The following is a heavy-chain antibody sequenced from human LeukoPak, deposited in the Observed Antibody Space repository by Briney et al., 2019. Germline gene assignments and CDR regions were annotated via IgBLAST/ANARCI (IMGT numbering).Heavy chain of an antibody. Sequence: GGSLRLSCAASGFTFSSYEMNWVRQAPGKGLEWVSYISSSGSTIYYADSVKGRFTISRDNAKNSLYLQMNSLRAEDTAFYYRARESSGGYYFDVFDIWGQGTMVTVSS. D-gene: IGHD3-22*01. CDR2: ISSSGSTI. J-gene: IGHJ3*02. CDR3: ARESSGGYYFDVFDI. V-gene: IGHV3-48*03. CDR1: GFTFSSYE.